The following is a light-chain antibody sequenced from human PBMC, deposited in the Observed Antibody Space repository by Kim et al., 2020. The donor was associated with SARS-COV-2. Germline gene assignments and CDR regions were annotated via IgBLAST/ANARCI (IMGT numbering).Light chain of an antibody. CDR1: QSVSSY. Sequence: EIVLTQSPATLSLSPGERATLSCRASQSVSSYLAWYQQKLGQAPRLLIYDASNRATGIPARFSGSGSGTDFTLTISSLEPEDFAVYYCQQRSNWQGLTFGGGTKVEI. V-gene: IGKV3-11*01. J-gene: IGKJ4*01. CDR2: DAS. CDR3: QQRSNWQGLT.